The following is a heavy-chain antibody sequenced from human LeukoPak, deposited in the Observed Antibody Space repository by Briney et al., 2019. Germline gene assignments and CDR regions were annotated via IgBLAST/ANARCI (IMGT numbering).Heavy chain of an antibody. CDR1: GFTFSSYA. Sequence: PGGSLRLSCAASGFTFSSYAMSWVRQAPGKGLEWVSAISGSGGSTYYADSVKGRFTISRDNSKNTLYLQMNSLRAEDTAVYYCAKDGGETYYDFWSGPNYRFDYWGQGTLVTVSS. CDR3: AKDGGETYYDFWSGPNYRFDY. V-gene: IGHV3-23*01. J-gene: IGHJ4*02. CDR2: ISGSGGST. D-gene: IGHD3-3*01.